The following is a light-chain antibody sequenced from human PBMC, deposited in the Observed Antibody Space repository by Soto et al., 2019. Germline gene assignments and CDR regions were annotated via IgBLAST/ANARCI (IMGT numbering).Light chain of an antibody. CDR3: QQYNAYYS. V-gene: IGKV1-5*01. CDR2: DVS. CDR1: QTISSW. J-gene: IGKJ2*03. Sequence: DIQMTQSPSTLSGSVGDRVTITCRASQTISSWLAWFQQKPGKAPKLLIYDVSTLQGGVPSRFSGTGSGTEFTLTISSLQPEDFATYYCQQYNAYYSFNQGTKVDI.